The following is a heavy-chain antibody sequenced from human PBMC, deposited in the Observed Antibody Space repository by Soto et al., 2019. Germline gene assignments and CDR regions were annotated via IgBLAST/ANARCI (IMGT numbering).Heavy chain of an antibody. CDR3: ARANGSSPHLYYYYYMDV. CDR2: INSGGSTI. V-gene: IGHV3-11*01. CDR1: GFTVSNYW. J-gene: IGHJ6*03. D-gene: IGHD6-6*01. Sequence: PGGSLRLSCAASGFTVSNYWMFWVRQAPGKGLDWVSHINSGGSTINYADSVKGRFTISRDNAKNSLYLQMNSLRAEDTAVYYCARANGSSPHLYYYYYMDVWGKGT.